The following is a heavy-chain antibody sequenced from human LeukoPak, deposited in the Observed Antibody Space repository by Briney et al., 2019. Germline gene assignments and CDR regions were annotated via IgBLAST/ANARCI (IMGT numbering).Heavy chain of an antibody. D-gene: IGHD3-10*01. Sequence: PSETLSLTCTVSGGSISSYYWSWIRQPPGKGLEWIGYIYYSGTTNYNSSLKSRVTISVDTSKNQFSLKLSSVTAADTAVYYCARAGYGSGISAFDIWGQGTMVTVSS. CDR2: IYYSGTT. J-gene: IGHJ3*02. CDR1: GGSISSYY. CDR3: ARAGYGSGISAFDI. V-gene: IGHV4-59*12.